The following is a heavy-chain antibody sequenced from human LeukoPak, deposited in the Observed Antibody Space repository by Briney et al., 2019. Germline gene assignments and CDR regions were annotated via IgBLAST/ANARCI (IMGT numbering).Heavy chain of an antibody. CDR1: GFIFSSYG. CDR2: IRYDGINK. J-gene: IGHJ4*02. V-gene: IGHV3-30*02. D-gene: IGHD6-19*01. CDR3: ARVRLSGWLYFDY. Sequence: PGGSLRLSCAASGFIFSSYGMHWVRQAPGKGLEWVAFIRYDGINKYYADSVKGRFTVSRDNSKNTLYLRMNSLRAEDTAVYYCARVRLSGWLYFDYWGQGTLVTVSS.